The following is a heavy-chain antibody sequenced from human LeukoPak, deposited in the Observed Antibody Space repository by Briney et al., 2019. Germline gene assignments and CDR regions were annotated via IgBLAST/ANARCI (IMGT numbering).Heavy chain of an antibody. CDR2: IEQDGSEK. CDR1: GFTFTSYW. J-gene: IGHJ4*02. V-gene: IGHV3-7*03. CDR3: TRPPNYSWYYFDN. Sequence: PGGSLRLSCAASGFTFTSYWMNWVRQAPGKGLEWVANIEQDGSEKYYVDSVKGRFTISRDNAKNSLYLQMNSLRAEDTAVYYCTRPPNYSWYYFDNWGQGTLVTVSS. D-gene: IGHD4-11*01.